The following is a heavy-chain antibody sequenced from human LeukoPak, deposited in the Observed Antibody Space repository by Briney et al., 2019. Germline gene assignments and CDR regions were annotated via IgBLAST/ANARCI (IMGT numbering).Heavy chain of an antibody. CDR1: GGSISSGGYY. CDR2: IYHSGST. V-gene: IGHV4-30-2*01. CDR3: AREAAPPENVDY. Sequence: PSETLSLTCTVSGGSISSGGYYWSWIRQPPGKGLEWIGYIYHSGSTYYNPSLKSRITISVDRSKNQFSLKLSSVTAADTAVYYCAREAAPPENVDYWGQGTLVTVPS. D-gene: IGHD6-6*01. J-gene: IGHJ4*02.